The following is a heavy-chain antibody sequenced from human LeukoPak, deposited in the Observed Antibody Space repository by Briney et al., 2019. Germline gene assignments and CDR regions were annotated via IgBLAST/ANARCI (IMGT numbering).Heavy chain of an antibody. CDR2: ISSSDNNI. CDR1: GLTFSIYE. Sequence: GGSLRLSCEASGLTFSIYEMNWVRQAPGKGLEWVSYISSSDNNIYYADSVKGRFTISRDNAKNSLYLQMNSLRAEDTAVYYCARVSGGIVGAIYYYYMDVWGKGTTVTIS. D-gene: IGHD1-26*01. J-gene: IGHJ6*03. V-gene: IGHV3-48*03. CDR3: ARVSGGIVGAIYYYYMDV.